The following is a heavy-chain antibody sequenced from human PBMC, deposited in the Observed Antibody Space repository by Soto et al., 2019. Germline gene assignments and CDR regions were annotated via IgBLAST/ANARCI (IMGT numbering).Heavy chain of an antibody. V-gene: IGHV4-59*01. CDR2: IYYTGST. CDR3: ARDSGYGSGSYYIGPYYFDY. CDR1: GGSISGYH. D-gene: IGHD3-10*01. J-gene: IGHJ4*02. Sequence: PSETLSLTCSVSGGSISGYHWSWIRQPPGRGLDWIVYIYYTGSTSYTSYKPSLKSRVTISVDTPNNQFSLKLSSVTAADTAVYYCARDSGYGSGSYYIGPYYFDYWGQGTLVTVSS.